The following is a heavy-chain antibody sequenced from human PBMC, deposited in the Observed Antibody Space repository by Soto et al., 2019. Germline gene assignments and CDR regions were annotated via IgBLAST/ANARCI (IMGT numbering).Heavy chain of an antibody. Sequence: PSETLSLTCTVSGGSISSSSYYWGWFRQPPGKGLEWIGSIYYSGSTYYNPSLKSRVTISVDTSKNQFSLKLSSVTAADTAVYYCARHYEWLVDHFDYWGQGTLVTVSS. CDR3: ARHYEWLVDHFDY. CDR1: GGSISSSSYY. D-gene: IGHD6-19*01. V-gene: IGHV4-39*01. J-gene: IGHJ4*02. CDR2: IYYSGST.